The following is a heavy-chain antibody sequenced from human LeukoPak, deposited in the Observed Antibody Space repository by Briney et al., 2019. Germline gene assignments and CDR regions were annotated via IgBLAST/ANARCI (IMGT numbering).Heavy chain of an antibody. CDR3: TRYTSIAAAGNGY. V-gene: IGHV3-73*01. D-gene: IGHD6-13*01. Sequence: PGGSLRLSCAASGFTFSSSAMHWVRQASGKGLEWVGRIRSKANSYATAYAASVKGRFTISRDDSKNTAYLQMNSLKTEDTAVYYCTRYTSIAAAGNGYWGQGTLVTVSS. CDR1: GFTFSSSA. CDR2: IRSKANSYAT. J-gene: IGHJ4*02.